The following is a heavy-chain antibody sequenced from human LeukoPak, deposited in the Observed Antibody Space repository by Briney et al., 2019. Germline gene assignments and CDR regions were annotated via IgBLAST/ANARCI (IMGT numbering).Heavy chain of an antibody. CDR2: ISSSGSTI. V-gene: IGHV3-11*01. D-gene: IGHD3-3*01. CDR1: GFTFSDYY. Sequence: TGGSLRLSCAASGFTFSDYYMSWIRQAPGKGLEWVSYISSSGSTIYYADSVKGRFTISRDNAKNSLYLQMNSLRAEDTAVYYCARVDYDLWSGPSAGHNFDYWGQGTLVTVSS. J-gene: IGHJ4*02. CDR3: ARVDYDLWSGPSAGHNFDY.